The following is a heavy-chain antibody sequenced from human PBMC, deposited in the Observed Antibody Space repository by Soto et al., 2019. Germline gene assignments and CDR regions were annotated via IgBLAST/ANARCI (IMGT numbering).Heavy chain of an antibody. CDR2: TYPGDSDT. J-gene: IGHJ4*02. CDR3: ARSGAAMGLFDY. D-gene: IGHD5-18*01. CDR1: GCSFTRYW. Sequence: GESLKISCEGSGCSFTRYWIGWARQMPGKGLEWMGITYPGDSDTRCSPSFQGQVTISVDKSISTAYLQWSSLTASDIAMYYCARSGAAMGLFDYWGQGTLVTVSS. V-gene: IGHV5-51*01.